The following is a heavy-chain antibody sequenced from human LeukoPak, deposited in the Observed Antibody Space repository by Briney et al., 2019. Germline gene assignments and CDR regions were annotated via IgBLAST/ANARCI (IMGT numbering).Heavy chain of an antibody. CDR2: IIPIFGTA. CDR1: GGTFSSYA. Sequence: VKVSCKASGGTFSSYAISWVRQAPGQGLEWMGGIIPIFGTANYAQKFQGRVTMTTDTSTSTAYMELRSLRSDDTAVYYCARDWGKGEYYFDYWGQGTLVTVSS. V-gene: IGHV1-69*13. J-gene: IGHJ4*02. CDR3: ARDWGKGEYYFDY. D-gene: IGHD3-16*01.